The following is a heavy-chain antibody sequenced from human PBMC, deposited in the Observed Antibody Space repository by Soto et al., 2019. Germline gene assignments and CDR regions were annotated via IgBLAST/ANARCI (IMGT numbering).Heavy chain of an antibody. CDR3: ATQKSGYSYGYIYYYGMDV. D-gene: IGHD5-18*01. Sequence: ASVKVSCKASGYTFTSYGISWVRQAPGQGLEWMGWISAYNGNTNYAQKLQGRVTMTTDTSTSTAYMELRSLRSDDTAVYSCATQKSGYSYGYIYYYGMDVWGQGTTVTVSS. CDR2: ISAYNGNT. V-gene: IGHV1-18*04. J-gene: IGHJ6*02. CDR1: GYTFTSYG.